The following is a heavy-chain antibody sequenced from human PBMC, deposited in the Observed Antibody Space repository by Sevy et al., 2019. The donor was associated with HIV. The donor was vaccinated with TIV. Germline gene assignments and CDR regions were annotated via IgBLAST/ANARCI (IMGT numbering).Heavy chain of an antibody. D-gene: IGHD6-19*01. J-gene: IGHJ4*02. CDR1: GGSISSSSYY. CDR3: ARMDIAVAGSYTFDY. V-gene: IGHV4-39*01. Sequence: SETLSLTYTVSGGSISSSSYYWGWIRQPPGKGLEWIGSIYYSGSTNYNPSLKSRVTISVDTSKNQFSLKLSSVTAADTAVYYCARMDIAVAGSYTFDYWGQGTLVTVSS. CDR2: IYYSGST.